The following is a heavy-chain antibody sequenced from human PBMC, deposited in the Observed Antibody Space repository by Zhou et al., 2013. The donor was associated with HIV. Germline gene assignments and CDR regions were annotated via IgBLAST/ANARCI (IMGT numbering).Heavy chain of an antibody. CDR1: GGTFSSYA. J-gene: IGHJ5*02. Sequence: QVQLVQSGAEVKKPGSSVKVSCKASGGTFSSYAISWVRQAPGQGLEWMGGIIPIFGTANYAQKFQGRVTITTDESTSTAYMELSSLRSEDTAVYYCARDRTYRGSYILVNWFDPWGQGTLVTVSS. CDR3: ARDRTYRGSYILVNWFDP. CDR2: IIPIFGTA. D-gene: IGHD1-26*01. V-gene: IGHV1-69*05.